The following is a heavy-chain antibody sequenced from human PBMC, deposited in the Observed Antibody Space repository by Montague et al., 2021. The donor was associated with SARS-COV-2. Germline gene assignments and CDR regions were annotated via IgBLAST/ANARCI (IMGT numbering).Heavy chain of an antibody. J-gene: IGHJ4*01. CDR2: VSDSGST. Sequence: ETLSLTCSVSGGSVSSSSYDWGWIRQPPGKGLEWIGTVSDSGSTSYNPSLKSRVTISVDTPKNQFSLKLSSVTAADTAVYYCAGSSSGNQERGDYWGHGTLVTVSS. D-gene: IGHD1-26*01. CDR3: AGSSSGNQERGDY. CDR1: GGSVSSSSYD. V-gene: IGHV4-39*07.